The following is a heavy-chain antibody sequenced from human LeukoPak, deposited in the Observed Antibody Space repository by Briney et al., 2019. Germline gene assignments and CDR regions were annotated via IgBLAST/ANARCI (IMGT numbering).Heavy chain of an antibody. CDR1: GFTFSNSW. D-gene: IGHD3-3*01. Sequence: GGSRRLSCLASGFTFSNSWMTWVRQAPGRGLEWVANIKEDGSDKQYVDSVRGRFTISRDNAKNSVSLQMDGLRAEDTAVYHCVRESDVWSGPGIGRPLDVWGKGTTVTVSS. V-gene: IGHV3-7*01. CDR2: IKEDGSDK. J-gene: IGHJ6*04. CDR3: VRESDVWSGPGIGRPLDV.